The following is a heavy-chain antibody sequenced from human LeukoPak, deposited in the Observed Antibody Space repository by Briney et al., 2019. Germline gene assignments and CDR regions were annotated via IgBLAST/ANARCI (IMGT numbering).Heavy chain of an antibody. V-gene: IGHV4-59*01. CDR1: GGSISSYY. CDR3: ARSYDTSGYYYYFDY. CDR2: IYYSGST. Sequence: PSETLSLTCTVSGGSISSYYWSWIRQPPGKGLEWIGYIYYSGSTNYNPSLKSRVTISVDTSKNQFSLRLTSVTAADTALYYCARSYDTSGYYYYFDYWGQGTLVTVSS. D-gene: IGHD3-22*01. J-gene: IGHJ4*02.